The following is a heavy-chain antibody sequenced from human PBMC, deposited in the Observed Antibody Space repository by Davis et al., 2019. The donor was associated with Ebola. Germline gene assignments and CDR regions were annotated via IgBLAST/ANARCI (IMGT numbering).Heavy chain of an antibody. D-gene: IGHD2-15*01. CDR3: AMGYCRGGSCYLDAFAF. CDR1: GGTFSSYT. V-gene: IGHV1-69*13. J-gene: IGHJ3*01. CDR2: IIPIYDTP. Sequence: AASVKVSCKASGGTFSSYTISWIRQAPGQGLEWMGGIIPIYDTPNYPQKFQGRVTITADESTRTAHMELSSLRSEDTAVYYCAMGYCRGGSCYLDAFAFWGQGTLVTVSS.